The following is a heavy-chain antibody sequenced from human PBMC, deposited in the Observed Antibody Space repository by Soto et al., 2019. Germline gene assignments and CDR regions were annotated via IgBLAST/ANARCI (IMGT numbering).Heavy chain of an antibody. J-gene: IGHJ4*01. D-gene: IGHD3-22*01. CDR2: VSYSGNI. CDR1: GGSISNYY. V-gene: IGHV4-59*01. CDR3: ARGSSGYFPTLFWV. Sequence: SETLSLTCTVSGGSISNYYWNWIRQSPGKGLEWIGYVSYSGNINYSPSLKSRVTISVDTSKNQFSLNLTSVTAADTAVYYCARGSSGYFPTLFWVWGQGTLVTVSS.